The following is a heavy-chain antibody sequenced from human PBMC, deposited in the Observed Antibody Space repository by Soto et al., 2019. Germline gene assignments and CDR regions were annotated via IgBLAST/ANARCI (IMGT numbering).Heavy chain of an antibody. CDR2: IYYSGST. CDR3: ARRYGSGDYYYYYYYMDV. V-gene: IGHV4-59*08. J-gene: IGHJ6*03. Sequence: ETLSLTCTVSGGSISSYYWSWIRQPPGKGLEWIGYIYYSGSTNYNPSLKSRVTISVDTSKNQFSLKLSSVTAADTAVYYCARRYGSGDYYYYYYYMDVWGKGTTVT. D-gene: IGHD3-10*01. CDR1: GGSISSYY.